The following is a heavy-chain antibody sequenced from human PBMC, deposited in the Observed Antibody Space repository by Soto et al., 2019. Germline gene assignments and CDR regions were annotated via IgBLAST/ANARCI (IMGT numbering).Heavy chain of an antibody. Sequence: SETLSLTCAVYCGSFSGYYWSWIRQPPGKGLEWIGEINHSGSTNYNPSLKSRVTISVDTSKNQFSLKLSSVTAADTAVYYCASTHGSSWYDYYYYGMDVWGQGTTVTVSS. CDR1: CGSFSGYY. V-gene: IGHV4-34*01. CDR2: INHSGST. CDR3: ASTHGSSWYDYYYYGMDV. D-gene: IGHD6-13*01. J-gene: IGHJ6*02.